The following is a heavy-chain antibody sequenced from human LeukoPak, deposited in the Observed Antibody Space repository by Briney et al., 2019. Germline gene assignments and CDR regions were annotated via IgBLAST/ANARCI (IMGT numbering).Heavy chain of an antibody. V-gene: IGHV1-69*04. CDR1: GGTFSSYA. Sequence: SVKVSCKASGGTFSSYAISWVRQAPGQGLEWMGRIIPILGIANYAQKFQGRVTITADKSTCTAYMELSSLRSEDTAVYYCARDRSYWRRSFDNWGQGTLVTVSS. CDR2: IIPILGIA. D-gene: IGHD1-26*01. J-gene: IGHJ4*02. CDR3: ARDRSYWRRSFDN.